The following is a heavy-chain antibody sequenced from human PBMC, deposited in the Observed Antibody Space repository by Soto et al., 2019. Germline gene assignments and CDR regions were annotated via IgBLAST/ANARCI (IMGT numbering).Heavy chain of an antibody. CDR1: GGSISRGGYY. CDR2: IYYSGST. CDR3: ARLYYYDSSGYYDPNVAFDI. Sequence: KPSETLSLTCTVSGGSISRGGYYWSWIRQHPGKGLEWIGYIYYSGSTYYNPSLKSRVTISVDTSKNQFSLKLSSVTAADTAVYYCARLYYYDSSGYYDPNVAFDIWGQGTMVTVSS. J-gene: IGHJ3*02. V-gene: IGHV4-31*03. D-gene: IGHD3-22*01.